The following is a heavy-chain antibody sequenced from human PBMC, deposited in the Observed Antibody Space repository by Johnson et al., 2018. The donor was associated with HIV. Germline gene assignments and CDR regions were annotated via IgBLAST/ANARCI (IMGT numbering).Heavy chain of an antibody. J-gene: IGHJ3*02. CDR2: IKQDGSNK. V-gene: IGHV3-7*01. Sequence: VQLVESGGGVVRPGGSLRLSCAASGFTFSSYWMSWVRQAPGTGLEWVANIKQDGSNKYYADSVKGRFTISRDNSKNTLYLQMNSLRAEDTAVYYCAKDRGGYYDSSGYGAFDIWGQGTMVTVSS. D-gene: IGHD3-22*01. CDR3: AKDRGGYYDSSGYGAFDI. CDR1: GFTFSSYW.